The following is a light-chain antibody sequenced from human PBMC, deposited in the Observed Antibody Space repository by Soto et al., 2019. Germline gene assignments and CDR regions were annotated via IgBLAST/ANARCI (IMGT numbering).Light chain of an antibody. CDR1: QGISNY. CDR3: LQHNAYPFT. V-gene: IGKV1-17*03. Sequence: DIQMTQSLSAMSASVGDRVTITCRASQGISNYLAWFQQKPGQGPKRLIYGASNLQSGVPPRFSGSGSETEFTLTISNLQPEDIATYYCLQHNAYPFTFGQGTKLEIK. CDR2: GAS. J-gene: IGKJ2*01.